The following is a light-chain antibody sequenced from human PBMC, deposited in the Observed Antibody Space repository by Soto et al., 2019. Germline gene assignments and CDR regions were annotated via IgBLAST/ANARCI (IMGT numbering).Light chain of an antibody. CDR3: QQSYTTPRT. CDR1: QTIIGY. Sequence: DIQMTQSPSSLSASIGDSVTITCRASQTIIGYLNWYQQKPGKAPRLLINAASNLQSGVPSRFRGSGSETDFTLTITSLKPEDFATYYCQQSYTTPRTFGQGTKV. V-gene: IGKV1-39*01. J-gene: IGKJ1*01. CDR2: AAS.